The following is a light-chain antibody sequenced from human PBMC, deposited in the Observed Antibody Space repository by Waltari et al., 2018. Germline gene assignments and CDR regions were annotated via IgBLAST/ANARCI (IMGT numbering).Light chain of an antibody. Sequence: DVQMTQSPSTLSASVGDSVTITCRASQSISNWLAWYQQKPGKAPKVLIYKASNLESGVPSRFSGSGSGTEFTLTISSLQPDDCATYYCQQYSTYSRTFGQGTKVEIK. CDR3: QQYSTYSRT. J-gene: IGKJ1*01. V-gene: IGKV1-5*03. CDR2: KAS. CDR1: QSISNW.